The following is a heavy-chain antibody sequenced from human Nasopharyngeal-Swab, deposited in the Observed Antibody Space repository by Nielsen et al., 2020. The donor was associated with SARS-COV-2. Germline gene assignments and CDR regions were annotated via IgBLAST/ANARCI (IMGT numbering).Heavy chain of an antibody. J-gene: IGHJ6*03. CDR1: GFTFSSYA. CDR2: ISSNGGST. D-gene: IGHD3-3*01. V-gene: IGHV3-64*01. Sequence: GGSLTLSCAASGFTFSSYAMHWVRQAPGQGLEYVSAISSNGGSTYYANSVKGRFTISRDNSKNTLYLQMGSLRAEDMAVYYCARGPKRITIFGVVNRYYYYMDVWGKGTTVTVSS. CDR3: ARGPKRITIFGVVNRYYYYMDV.